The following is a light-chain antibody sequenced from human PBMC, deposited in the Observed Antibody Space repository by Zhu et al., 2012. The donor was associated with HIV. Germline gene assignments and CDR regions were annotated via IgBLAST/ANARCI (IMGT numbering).Light chain of an antibody. CDR3: QNYNSAPQVT. V-gene: IGKV1-27*01. CDR1: QGISDY. Sequence: DIQMTQSPSSLSASVGDRVTITCRASQGISDYLAWYQQKPGKVPKLLIYAASTLQSGVPSRFSGSGSGTDFTLTISSLQAEDVATYYCQNYNSAPQVTFGGGPRWRSN. J-gene: IGKJ4*01. CDR2: AAS.